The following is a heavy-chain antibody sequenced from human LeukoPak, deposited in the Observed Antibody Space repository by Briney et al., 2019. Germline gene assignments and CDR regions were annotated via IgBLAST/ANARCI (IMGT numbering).Heavy chain of an antibody. J-gene: IGHJ4*02. CDR1: GYAIGSNYF. CDR3: SRETAGTTIDF. D-gene: IGHD3-10*01. V-gene: IGHV4-38-2*02. Sequence: SKTLSLTCTVSGYAIGSNYFWGWIRQPPGKGLEWIGSIHHRGTTYYNPSLKGRLTISLDTSKNQFSLNLTSVTASDTAVYYCSRETAGTTIDFWGQGRLVAVSS. CDR2: IHHRGTT.